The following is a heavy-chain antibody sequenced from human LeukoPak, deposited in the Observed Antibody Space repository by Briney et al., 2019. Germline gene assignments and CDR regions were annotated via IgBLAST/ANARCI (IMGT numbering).Heavy chain of an antibody. CDR2: MYYSGST. CDR1: VGSISRSSYY. CDR3: ARETPEYG. V-gene: IGHV4-39*02. Sequence: SETLSLTCTVSVGSISRSSYYCGWIRQPPGKGLEWIGNMYYSGSTYCNPSLKSRVTISVDTSKNQFSLKLSSVTAADTAVYYCARETPEYGWGQGTLVTVSS. D-gene: IGHD1-14*01. J-gene: IGHJ4*02.